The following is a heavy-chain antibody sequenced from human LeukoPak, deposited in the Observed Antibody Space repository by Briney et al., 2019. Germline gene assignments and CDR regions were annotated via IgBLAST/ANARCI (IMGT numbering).Heavy chain of an antibody. CDR3: ARTTYSGWFDP. Sequence: GRSLRLSCAASGFTFDDYAMHWVRQAPGKGLEWVSGISWNSGSIGYADSVKGRFTISRDNAKNSLYLQMNSLRAEDTAVYYCARTTYSGWFDPWGQGTLVTVSS. D-gene: IGHD1/OR15-1a*01. CDR2: ISWNSGSI. V-gene: IGHV3-9*01. J-gene: IGHJ5*02. CDR1: GFTFDDYA.